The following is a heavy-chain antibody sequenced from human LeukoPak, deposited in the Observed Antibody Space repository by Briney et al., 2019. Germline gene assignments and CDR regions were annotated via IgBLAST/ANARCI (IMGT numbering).Heavy chain of an antibody. J-gene: IGHJ4*02. CDR2: ISYDGGNK. Sequence: RGSLRLSCAASGFIFSSYWMSWVRQAPGKGLEWVAVISYDGGNKYYADSVKGRFTISRDNSKNTLYLQMNSLRAEDTAVYYCAKGVYMDYWGQGTLVTVSS. V-gene: IGHV3-30*18. CDR3: AKGVYMDY. CDR1: GFIFSSYW. D-gene: IGHD1-1*01.